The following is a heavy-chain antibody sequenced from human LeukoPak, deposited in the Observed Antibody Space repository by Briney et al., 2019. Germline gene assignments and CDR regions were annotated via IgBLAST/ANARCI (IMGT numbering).Heavy chain of an antibody. D-gene: IGHD5-18*01. CDR2: IYTRGTT. CDR3: ARVYTVMGATTVDHYHYYMDF. CDR1: GGSIRSGSYY. V-gene: IGHV4-61*09. J-gene: IGHJ6*03. Sequence: SQTLSLTCTVSGGSIRSGSYYWSWIRPPAGKGLEWIGHIYTRGTTNYNPSVKSRVTVSLDTSKDQISLKLSSVTAADTAIYYCARVYTVMGATTVDHYHYYMDFWGKGTTVTVSS.